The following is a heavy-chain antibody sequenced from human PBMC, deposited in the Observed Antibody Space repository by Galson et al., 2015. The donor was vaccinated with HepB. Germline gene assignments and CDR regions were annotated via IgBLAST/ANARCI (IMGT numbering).Heavy chain of an antibody. CDR3: AKDDLVVPAAIMNY. CDR2: ISGSGGST. V-gene: IGHV3-23*01. Sequence: LRLSCAASGFTFSSYAMSWVRQAPGKGLEWVSAISGSGGSTYYADSVKGRFTISRDNSKNTLYLQMNSLRAEDTAVYYCAKDDLVVPAAIMNYWGQGTLVTVSS. J-gene: IGHJ4*02. CDR1: GFTFSSYA. D-gene: IGHD2-2*02.